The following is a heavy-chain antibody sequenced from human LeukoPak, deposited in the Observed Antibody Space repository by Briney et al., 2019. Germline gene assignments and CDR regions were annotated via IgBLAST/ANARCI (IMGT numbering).Heavy chain of an antibody. CDR1: GFTFSSYA. CDR2: IRAGGENA. CDR3: TCLDY. V-gene: IGHV3-23*01. Sequence: GGSLRLSCAASGFTFSSYAMSWVRQAPGKGLEWVSGIRAGGENAYYSDSVKGRFTIARDNSKDTLSLQMNNLRGEDTAVYYCTCLDYLVQGTLVTVSS. J-gene: IGHJ4*02.